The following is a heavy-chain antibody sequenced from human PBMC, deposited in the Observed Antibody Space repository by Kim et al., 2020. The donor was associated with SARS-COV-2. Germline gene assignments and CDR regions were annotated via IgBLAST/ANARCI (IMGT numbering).Heavy chain of an antibody. D-gene: IGHD6-13*01. Sequence: GGSLRLSCAASGFTFSSYGMHWVRQAPGKGLEWVAVISYDGSNKYYADSVKGRFTISRDNSKNTLYLQMNSLRAEDTAVYYCARDPGRYSSSWLYDAFDIWGQGTMVTVSS. J-gene: IGHJ3*02. CDR1: GFTFSSYG. V-gene: IGHV3-33*05. CDR3: ARDPGRYSSSWLYDAFDI. CDR2: ISYDGSNK.